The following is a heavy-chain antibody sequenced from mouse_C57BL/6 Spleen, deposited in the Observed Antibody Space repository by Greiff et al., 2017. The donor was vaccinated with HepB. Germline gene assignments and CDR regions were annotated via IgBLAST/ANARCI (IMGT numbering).Heavy chain of an antibody. Sequence: EVKVEESGGGLVKPGGSLKLSCAASGFTFSSYAMSWVRQTPEKRLEWVATISDGGSYTYYPDNVKGRFTISRDNAKNNLYLQMSHLKSEDTAMYYCARDLTGRGVAYWGQGTLVTVSA. J-gene: IGHJ3*01. D-gene: IGHD4-1*01. CDR1: GFTFSSYA. V-gene: IGHV5-4*01. CDR3: ARDLTGRGVAY. CDR2: ISDGGSYT.